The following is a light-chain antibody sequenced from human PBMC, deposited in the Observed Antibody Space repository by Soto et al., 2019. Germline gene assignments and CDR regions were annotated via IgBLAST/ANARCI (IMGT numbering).Light chain of an antibody. CDR3: CSYAGSYTYV. CDR2: DVS. V-gene: IGLV2-11*01. CDR1: SSDVGGYNY. Sequence: QSALTQPRSVSGSPGQSVTISCTGTSSDVGGYNYVSWYKQHPGKAPKLMIYDVSTRPSGVPDRCSGSKSGNTASLTISGLQAEYEADYYCCSYAGSYTYVFGTGTKLTVL. J-gene: IGLJ1*01.